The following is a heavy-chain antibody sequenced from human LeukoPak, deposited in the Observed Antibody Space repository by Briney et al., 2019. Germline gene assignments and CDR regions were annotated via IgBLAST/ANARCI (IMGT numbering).Heavy chain of an antibody. CDR3: ARDKVVGPTNLDY. J-gene: IGHJ4*02. D-gene: IGHD1-26*01. Sequence: GGSLRLSCAASGFTFSSYSMNWVRQAPGKGLEWVSSISSSSSYIYYADSVKGRFTISGDNAKNSLYLQMNSLRAEDTAVYYCARDKVVGPTNLDYWGQGTLVTVSS. V-gene: IGHV3-21*01. CDR2: ISSSSSYI. CDR1: GFTFSSYS.